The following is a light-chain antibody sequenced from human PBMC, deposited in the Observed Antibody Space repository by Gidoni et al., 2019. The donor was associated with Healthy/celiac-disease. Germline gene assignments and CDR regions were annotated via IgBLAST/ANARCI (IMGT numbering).Light chain of an antibody. V-gene: IGKV3-15*01. Sequence: EIVMTQSQATLSVSPGERATLSCRASQSVSSNLAWYQQKPGQAPRLLIYGASTRATGIPARFSGSGSGTEFTLTISSLQSEDFAVYYCQHPRWTFGQGTKVEIK. CDR2: GAS. J-gene: IGKJ1*01. CDR3: QHPRWT. CDR1: QSVSSN.